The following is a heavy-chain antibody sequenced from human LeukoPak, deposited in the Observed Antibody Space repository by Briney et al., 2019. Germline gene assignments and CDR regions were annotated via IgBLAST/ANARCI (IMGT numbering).Heavy chain of an antibody. D-gene: IGHD3-3*01. J-gene: IGHJ3*02. CDR3: ARDFSRCFDI. CDR1: RFTFSDYS. V-gene: IGHV3-21*01. CDR2: ISSGSSYI. Sequence: GGSLRLSCAASRFTFSDYSMNWVLQAPGKGLEWVSSISSGSSYIYYADSVKGRFTISRDNAKNSLYLQMNSLRAEDTAVYYCARDFSRCFDIWGQGTLVTVSS.